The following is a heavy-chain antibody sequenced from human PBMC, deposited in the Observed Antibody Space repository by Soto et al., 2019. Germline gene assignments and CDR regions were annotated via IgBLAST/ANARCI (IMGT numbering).Heavy chain of an antibody. V-gene: IGHV1-18*01. CDR3: AGALEEYSSSSSRYYGMDV. CDR1: GYTFTSYG. J-gene: IGHJ6*02. Sequence: GASVKVSCKASGYTFTSYGISWVRQAPGQGLEWMGWISAYNGNTNYAQKLQGRVTITADESTSTAYMELSSLRSEDTAVYYCAGALEEYSSSSSRYYGMDVWGQGTTVTVSS. CDR2: ISAYNGNT. D-gene: IGHD6-6*01.